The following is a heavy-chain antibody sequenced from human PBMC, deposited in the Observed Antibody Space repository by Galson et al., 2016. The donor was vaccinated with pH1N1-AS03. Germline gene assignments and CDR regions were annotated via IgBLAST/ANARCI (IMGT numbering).Heavy chain of an antibody. Sequence: SLRLSCAGSGFTFDAYAMHWVRQAPGKGLEWVSGIDWNSDTVDYTDSVKGRFTISRDNAKNSLYLQMNSLRGGDTALYYCAKSPGYCSAGSCSVQGYFDSWGQGTLVTVSS. CDR3: AKSPGYCSAGSCSVQGYFDS. CDR2: IDWNSDTV. V-gene: IGHV3-9*01. D-gene: IGHD2-15*01. CDR1: GFTFDAYA. J-gene: IGHJ4*02.